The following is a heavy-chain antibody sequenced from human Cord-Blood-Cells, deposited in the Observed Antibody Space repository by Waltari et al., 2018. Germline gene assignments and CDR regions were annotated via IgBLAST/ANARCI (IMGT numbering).Heavy chain of an antibody. Sequence: QVQLQESGPGLVKPSGTLSLTCAVSGGSISSSNWWSWVRQPPGKGLEWIGEIYHSGSTNYNPSLKSRVTISVDKSKNQFSLKLSSVTAADTAVYYCASQKYSSSWNDAFDIWGQGTMVTVSS. V-gene: IGHV4-4*02. J-gene: IGHJ3*02. CDR2: IYHSGST. CDR3: ASQKYSSSWNDAFDI. D-gene: IGHD6-6*01. CDR1: GGSISSSNW.